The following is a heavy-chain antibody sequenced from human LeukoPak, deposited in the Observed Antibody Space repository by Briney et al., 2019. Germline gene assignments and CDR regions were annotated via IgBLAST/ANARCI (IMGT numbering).Heavy chain of an antibody. Sequence: PAGTLSLTCTVSGGSITGYHWSWIRQPPGKGLEWIGYIYSSETTNYKPSLKSRVTISADTSKNQISLKLTSVTAADTAIYYCARRNDFHIWGQGTMVTVSS. CDR3: ARRNDFHI. CDR1: GGSITGYH. J-gene: IGHJ3*02. V-gene: IGHV4-4*08. CDR2: IYSSETT.